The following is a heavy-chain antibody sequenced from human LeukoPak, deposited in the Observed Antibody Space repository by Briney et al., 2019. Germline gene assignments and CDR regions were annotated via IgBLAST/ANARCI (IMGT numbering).Heavy chain of an antibody. CDR3: AKSYSGFYYDLLDY. CDR1: GFTFSSYG. CDR2: ISGNGGST. D-gene: IGHD1-26*01. J-gene: IGHJ4*02. V-gene: IGHV3-23*01. Sequence: GGSLRLSCAASGFTFSSYGMNWVRQAPGKGLEWVSGISGNGGSTYYADSVKGRFTISRDNSKNTLSLQMNSLRAEDTAVYYCAKSYSGFYYDLLDYWGQGTLVTVSS.